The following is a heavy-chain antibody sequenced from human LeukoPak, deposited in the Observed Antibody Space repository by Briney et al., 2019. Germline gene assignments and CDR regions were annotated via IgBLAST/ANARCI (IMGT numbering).Heavy chain of an antibody. V-gene: IGHV1-18*01. CDR3: GRDLIDYGGNIVY. D-gene: IGHD4-23*01. CDR1: GYTFTSYD. CDR2: ISGHNGNT. Sequence: GASVKVSCKXSGYTFTSYDINWVRQAPGQGLEWMGWISGHNGNTNYSQKVQGRVTMTTDTSTSTAYMELRSLRSDDTAVYYCGRDLIDYGGNIVYWGQGTLVTVSS. J-gene: IGHJ4*02.